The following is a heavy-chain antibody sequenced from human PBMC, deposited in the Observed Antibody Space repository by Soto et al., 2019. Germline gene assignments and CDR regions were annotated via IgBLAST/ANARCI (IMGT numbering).Heavy chain of an antibody. D-gene: IGHD6-13*01. CDR1: GFTFISYA. V-gene: IGHV3-23*01. CDR2: ISGSGGST. Sequence: RGSLRLSCAASGFTFISYAISWFRHAPFKGLEWVSAISGSGGSTYYADSVKGRFTISRDNSKNTLYLQMNSLRAEDTAVYYCAKVGSSSWYVRNWFDPWGQGTLVTVSS. J-gene: IGHJ5*02. CDR3: AKVGSSSWYVRNWFDP.